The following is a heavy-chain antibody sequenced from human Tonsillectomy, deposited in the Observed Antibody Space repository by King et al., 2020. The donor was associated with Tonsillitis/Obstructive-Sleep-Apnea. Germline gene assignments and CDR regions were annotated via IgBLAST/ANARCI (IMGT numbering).Heavy chain of an antibody. V-gene: IGHV3-15*07. Sequence: VQLVESGGGLVKPGGSLRLSCAASGFTFSNAWMNWVRQAPGKGLEWVGRIKSKTDGGTTDYSAPVKGRITISRDDSKTTLYLQMNSLKTEDTAVYYCTTDPGIVGATTLGYWGQGTLVTVSS. D-gene: IGHD1-26*01. CDR2: IKSKTDGGTT. J-gene: IGHJ4*02. CDR3: TTDPGIVGATTLGY. CDR1: GFTFSNAW.